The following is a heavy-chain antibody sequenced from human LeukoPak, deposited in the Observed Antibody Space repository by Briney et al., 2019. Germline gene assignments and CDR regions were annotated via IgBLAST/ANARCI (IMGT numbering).Heavy chain of an antibody. CDR3: ARLRAHAYNYGFDY. V-gene: IGHV4-39*01. CDR1: GGSISSSSYY. D-gene: IGHD5-24*01. J-gene: IGHJ4*02. CDR2: IYYSGST. Sequence: PSETLSLTCTVSGGSISSSSYYWGWIRQPPGKGLEWIGSIYYSGSTYYNPSLKSRVTISVDTSKNQFSLKLSSVTAADTAVYFCARLRAHAYNYGFDYWGQGALVTVSS.